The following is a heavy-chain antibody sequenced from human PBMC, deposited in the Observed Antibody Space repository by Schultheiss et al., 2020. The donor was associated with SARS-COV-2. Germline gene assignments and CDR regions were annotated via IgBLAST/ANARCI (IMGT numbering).Heavy chain of an antibody. CDR2: ISETGTTI. Sequence: GGSLRLSCAASGFTFSSYGMNWVRQAPGKGLEWLSYISETGTTIYYADSVKGRFIMSRDDGRNSLYLQMNRLRVEDTAVYYCAKVGDCTGDNCYKFYYYGMDVWGQGTTVTVSS. J-gene: IGHJ6*02. V-gene: IGHV3-48*04. D-gene: IGHD2-8*02. CDR1: GFTFSSYG. CDR3: AKVGDCTGDNCYKFYYYGMDV.